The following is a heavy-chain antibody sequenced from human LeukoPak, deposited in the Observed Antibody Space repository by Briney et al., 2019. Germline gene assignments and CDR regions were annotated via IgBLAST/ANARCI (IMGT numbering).Heavy chain of an antibody. Sequence: GGSLRLSCAASGFTVSSNYMSWVRQAPGKGLEWVSVIYSGGSTYYADSVKGRFTISRDSSKNTLYLQMNSLRAEDTAVYYCARRDSSGWFDPWGQGTLVTVSS. V-gene: IGHV3-66*04. J-gene: IGHJ5*02. D-gene: IGHD6-19*01. CDR2: IYSGGST. CDR3: ARRDSSGWFDP. CDR1: GFTVSSNY.